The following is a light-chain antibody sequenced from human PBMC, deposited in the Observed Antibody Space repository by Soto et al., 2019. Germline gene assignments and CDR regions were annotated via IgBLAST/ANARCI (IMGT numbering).Light chain of an antibody. V-gene: IGKV1-5*01. CDR1: QNIRSR. CDR2: DAS. CDR3: QHYNSYSEA. Sequence: DFQMTQSPSTLSASVGDRVTITCRASQNIRSRLAWFQQKPGKAPKLLIYDASRLESGVPQRFSGSGSGTEFTLTIRSLQTDDFATYYCQHYNSYSEAFGQGTKVDIK. J-gene: IGKJ1*01.